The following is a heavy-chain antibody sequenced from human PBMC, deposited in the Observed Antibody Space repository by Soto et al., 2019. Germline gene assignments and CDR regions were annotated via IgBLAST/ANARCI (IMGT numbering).Heavy chain of an antibody. V-gene: IGHV1-69*02. CDR1: GGSFISYI. CDR2: SIPIQGRA. D-gene: IGHD2-21*01. J-gene: IGHJ6*03. Sequence: QVQLVQSGAEVRKPGSSVKVSCEASGGSFISYIFTWVRQAPGQGLEWMGRSIPIQGRADYALKFHDRVTITADRSTQTVYMELRSLRPEDTDLYYCAKSLVFVDHAYMDVWGKGTTVTVSS. CDR3: AKSLVFVDHAYMDV.